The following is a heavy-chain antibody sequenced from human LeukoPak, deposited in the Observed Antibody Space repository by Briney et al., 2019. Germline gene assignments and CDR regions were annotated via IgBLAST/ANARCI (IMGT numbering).Heavy chain of an antibody. Sequence: NTSETLSLTCAVYGGSFSGYYWSWIRQPPGKGLEWIGEINHSGSTNYNPSLKSRVTISVDTSKNQFSLKLSSVTAADTAVYYCARFPGGAECRHYYYMDVWGTGTTVTVSS. J-gene: IGHJ6*03. D-gene: IGHD1-14*01. CDR3: ARFPGGAECRHYYYMDV. CDR1: GGSFSGYY. V-gene: IGHV4-34*01. CDR2: INHSGST.